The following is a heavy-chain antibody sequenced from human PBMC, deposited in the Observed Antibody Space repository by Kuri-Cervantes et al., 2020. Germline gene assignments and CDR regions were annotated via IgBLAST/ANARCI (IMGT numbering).Heavy chain of an antibody. CDR2: INPSGGST. V-gene: IGHV1-46*01. J-gene: IGHJ4*02. D-gene: IGHD6-19*01. CDR1: GYTFTSYY. CDR3: AREEIAVAGGEGY. Sequence: ASVKDSCKASGYTFTSYYMHWVRQAPGQGFEWMGIINPSGGSTSYAQKFQGRVTMTRDTSTSTVYMELSSLRSADTAVYYCAREEIAVAGGEGYWGQGTLVTVSS.